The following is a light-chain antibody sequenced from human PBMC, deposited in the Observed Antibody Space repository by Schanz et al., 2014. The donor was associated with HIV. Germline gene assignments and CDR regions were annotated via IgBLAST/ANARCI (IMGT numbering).Light chain of an antibody. Sequence: SALTQPPSASGSPGQSVAISCTGASSDIGVSWYKQYPGNAPKLMIFAVNRRTSGVPDRFSGAKSGNTAFLLVSGLQDEDEADYYCASYGGSNNLLFGGGTKLTVL. V-gene: IGLV2-8*01. CDR2: AVN. J-gene: IGLJ2*01. CDR1: SSDIG. CDR3: ASYGGSNNLL.